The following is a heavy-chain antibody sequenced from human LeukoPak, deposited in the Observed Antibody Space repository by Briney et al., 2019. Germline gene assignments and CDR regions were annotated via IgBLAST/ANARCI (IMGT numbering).Heavy chain of an antibody. Sequence: GGALQISCWGAGCIFTSYWIGRGRQMAGKGREGMGIIYHGDADTRYSPSFQRQVTISADKPISTAYLQWSSLKASDTAMYYCARVGDSGFDYWGQGTLVTVSS. J-gene: IGHJ4*02. V-gene: IGHV5-51*04. CDR1: GCIFTSYW. CDR3: ARVGDSGFDY. D-gene: IGHD4-17*01. CDR2: IYHGDADT.